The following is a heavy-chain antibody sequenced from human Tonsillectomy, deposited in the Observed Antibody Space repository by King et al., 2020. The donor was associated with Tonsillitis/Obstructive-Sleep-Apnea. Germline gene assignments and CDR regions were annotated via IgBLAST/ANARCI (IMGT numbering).Heavy chain of an antibody. CDR2: INTNTGNP. J-gene: IGHJ6*03. D-gene: IGHD4/OR15-4a*01. CDR3: ARENHVNMVPPELGYSYSYMDV. CDR1: GYTFTSYA. V-gene: IGHV7-4-1*02. Sequence: QLVQSGSELKKPGASVKVSCKASGYTFTSYAMNWVRQAPGQGLEWMGWINTNTGNPTYAQGFAGRFVFSLDTSVTTAYLQISSLKAEDTAVYYCARENHVNMVPPELGYSYSYMDVWGKGTTVTVSS.